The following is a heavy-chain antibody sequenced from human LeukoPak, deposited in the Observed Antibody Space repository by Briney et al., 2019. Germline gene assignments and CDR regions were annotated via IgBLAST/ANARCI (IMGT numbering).Heavy chain of an antibody. D-gene: IGHD3-22*01. CDR1: GFTFSSYA. J-gene: IGHJ3*02. CDR2: ISGSGGST. CDR3: ARDVITMIVVVIGAFDI. Sequence: GGSLRLSCAASGFTFSSYAMSWVRQAPGKGLERVSAISGSGGSTYYADSVKGRFTISRDNSKNTLYLQMNSLRAEDTAVYYCARDVITMIVVVIGAFDIWGQGTMVTVSS. V-gene: IGHV3-23*01.